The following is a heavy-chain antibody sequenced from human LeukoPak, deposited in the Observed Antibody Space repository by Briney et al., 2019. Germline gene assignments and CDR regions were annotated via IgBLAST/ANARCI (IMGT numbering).Heavy chain of an antibody. CDR2: IKQDGSAK. V-gene: IGHV3-7*01. CDR3: VKGSFERTPTTGYFDY. J-gene: IGHJ4*02. CDR1: GFTFSSYW. D-gene: IGHD3-9*01. Sequence: GGSLRLSCAASGFTFSSYWMSWVRQAPGKGLEWVANIKQDGSAKNYGDSVKGRFTISRDNAKNSLYLQMNSLRVEDTAVYYCVKGSFERTPTTGYFDYWGQGILVTVSS.